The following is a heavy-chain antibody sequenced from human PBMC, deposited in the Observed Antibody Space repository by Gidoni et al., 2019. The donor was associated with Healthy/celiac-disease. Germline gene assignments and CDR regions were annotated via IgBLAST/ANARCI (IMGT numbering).Heavy chain of an antibody. V-gene: IGHV4-31*02. Sequence: TCGGYYWSWIRQHPGKGLEWIGYIYYSGSTYYNPSLKSRVTISVDTSKNQFSLKLSSVTAADTAVYYCARVALDGVRGKGPNWFDPWGQGTLVTVSS. CDR2: IYYSGST. CDR3: ARVALDGVRGKGPNWFDP. J-gene: IGHJ5*02. CDR1: TCGGYY. D-gene: IGHD3-10*01.